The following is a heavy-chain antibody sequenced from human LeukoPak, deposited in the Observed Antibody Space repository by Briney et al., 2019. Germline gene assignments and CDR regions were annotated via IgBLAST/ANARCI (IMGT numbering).Heavy chain of an antibody. Sequence: PSETLSLTCTVSGDSINTKNYYWGWIRQPPGKGLEWIGSIYYSGNTYYNPSLKSRVTLSIDTSKNQFSLRLSSVTAADTAVYHCARHSYGTFNYWGQGTLVTVSS. CDR2: IYYSGNT. V-gene: IGHV4-39*01. CDR1: GDSINTKNYY. J-gene: IGHJ4*02. CDR3: ARHSYGTFNY. D-gene: IGHD5-18*01.